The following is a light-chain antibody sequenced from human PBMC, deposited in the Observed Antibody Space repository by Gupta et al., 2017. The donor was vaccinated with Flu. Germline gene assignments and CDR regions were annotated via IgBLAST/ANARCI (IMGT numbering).Light chain of an antibody. CDR2: AAS. Sequence: IQMTHSPSSLSASIGDRVTSTCRASQNIGKFLNWYQQKPGKTPNLLIYAASSSRTAVPLRFSGSRTETAFTLTILRPQPEAFENYYCQQNYTTLWTFGQGTKVEIK. CDR1: QNIGKF. J-gene: IGKJ1*01. CDR3: QQNYTTLWT. V-gene: IGKV1-39*01.